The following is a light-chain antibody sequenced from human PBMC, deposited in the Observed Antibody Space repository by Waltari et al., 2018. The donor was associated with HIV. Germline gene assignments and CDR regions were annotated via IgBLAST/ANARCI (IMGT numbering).Light chain of an antibody. CDR1: SGSVSTSYY. Sequence: QTVVTQEPSFSVSPGGTVPLTCGLSSGSVSTSYYPSWYQQTPGQAPRTLIYNTNTRSSGVPDRFSGSILGNKAALTITGAQADDESVYYCVLYMGSGNRVFGGGTKLTVL. V-gene: IGLV8-61*01. CDR3: VLYMGSGNRV. J-gene: IGLJ3*02. CDR2: NTN.